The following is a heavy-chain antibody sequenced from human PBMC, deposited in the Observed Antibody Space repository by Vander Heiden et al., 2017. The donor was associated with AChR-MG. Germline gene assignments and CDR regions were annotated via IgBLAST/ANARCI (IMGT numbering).Heavy chain of an antibody. CDR1: AFTFTSSA. Sequence: QLVQSGPEVKKPGTSVKVPCKVSAFTFTSSAVQWVRQARGQRLEWIGWIVVGSGNTNYAQKFQERVTITRDMSTSTAYMELSSLRSEDTAVYYCAAGPKYCTNGVCWFDPWGQGTLVTVSS. D-gene: IGHD2-8*01. J-gene: IGHJ5*02. CDR2: IVVGSGNT. V-gene: IGHV1-58*01. CDR3: AAGPKYCTNGVCWFDP.